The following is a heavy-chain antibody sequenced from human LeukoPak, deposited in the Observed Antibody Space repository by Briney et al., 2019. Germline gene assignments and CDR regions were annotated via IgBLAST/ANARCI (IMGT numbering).Heavy chain of an antibody. V-gene: IGHV1-2*02. J-gene: IGHJ4*02. D-gene: IGHD3-10*01. CDR1: GYTFTSYY. Sequence: ASVKVSCKASGYTFTSYYMHWVRQAPGQGLEWMGWINPNSGGTNYAQKFQGRVTMTRDTSISTAYMELSRLRSDDTAVYYCARVLWFGELLEYFDYWGQGTPVTVSS. CDR2: INPNSGGT. CDR3: ARVLWFGELLEYFDY.